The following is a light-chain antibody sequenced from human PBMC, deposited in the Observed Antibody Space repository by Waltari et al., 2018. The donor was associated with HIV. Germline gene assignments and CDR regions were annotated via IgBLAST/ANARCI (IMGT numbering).Light chain of an antibody. Sequence: DIVLTQSPGTLSLSPGERGTLSCRASRSVSSTYLAWYQQKPGQAPRLLIFGASSRATGIPDRFSGSGSGTDFTLSISRLEPEDFAVYYCQQYGDSPWTFGQGTKVEIK. CDR3: QQYGDSPWT. CDR1: RSVSSTY. V-gene: IGKV3-20*01. CDR2: GAS. J-gene: IGKJ1*01.